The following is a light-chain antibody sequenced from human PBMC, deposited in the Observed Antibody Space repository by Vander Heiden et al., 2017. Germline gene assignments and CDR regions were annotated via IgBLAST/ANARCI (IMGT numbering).Light chain of an antibody. CDR3: QQRSNGHLYMYT. CDR2: DAS. CDR1: QSVSSD. V-gene: IGKV3-11*01. J-gene: IGKJ2*01. Sequence: EIVLTQSPATLSLSPGERATLSCRASQSVSSDLAWYQQKPGQAPRLLIYDASNRANGITDFTLTISSLEPEEFAVYYCQQRSNGHLYMYTFGQGTKLEIK.